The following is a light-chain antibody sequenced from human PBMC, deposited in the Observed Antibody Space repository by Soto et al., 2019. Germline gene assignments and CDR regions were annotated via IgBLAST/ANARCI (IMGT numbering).Light chain of an antibody. CDR1: SSNIGAGYD. V-gene: IGLV1-40*01. CDR2: GNS. J-gene: IGLJ3*02. CDR3: QSSDSSLSGWV. Sequence: QSVLTQPPSVSGAPGQRVTISCTGSSSNIGAGYDVHWYQQLPGTAPKLLIYGNSNRPSGVPDRFSGSKSGTTASLAITGLQAEEEAHYYCQSSDSSLSGWVFGGGTKLTVL.